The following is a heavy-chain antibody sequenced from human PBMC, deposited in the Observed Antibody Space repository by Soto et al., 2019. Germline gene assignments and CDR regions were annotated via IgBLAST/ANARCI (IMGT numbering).Heavy chain of an antibody. CDR3: GTWRGSSWFDY. Sequence: GESLKISCKASGFTFSSYSLGWVRHMPGKGLQWVGNIFFSDSSAKYSPSFVGQVTISVDRSINTAYLQWSSLKASDTAIYYCGTWRGSSWFDYWGPGTLVTVSS. V-gene: IGHV5-51*01. CDR2: IFFSDSSA. J-gene: IGHJ4*02. D-gene: IGHD2-2*01. CDR1: GFTFSSYS.